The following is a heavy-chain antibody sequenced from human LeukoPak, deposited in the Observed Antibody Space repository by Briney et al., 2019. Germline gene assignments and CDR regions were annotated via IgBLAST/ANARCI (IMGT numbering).Heavy chain of an antibody. CDR3: VRDWEGFNFDI. CDR2: IDQSGTT. J-gene: IGHJ3*02. Sequence: KPSETLSLTCVVYGGSFSGYYWSWIRQPPGKGLEWIGEIDQSGTTNYNPSLKSRVTISVDTSKNEFSLKLTSVTAADTAVYYCVRDWEGFNFDIWGQGTMVTVSS. CDR1: GGSFSGYY. V-gene: IGHV4-34*01. D-gene: IGHD1-26*01.